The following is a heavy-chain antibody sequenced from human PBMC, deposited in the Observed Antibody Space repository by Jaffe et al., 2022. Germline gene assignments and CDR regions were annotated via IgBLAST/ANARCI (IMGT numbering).Heavy chain of an antibody. CDR2: IRSKAYGGTT. CDR1: GFTFGDYA. V-gene: IGHV3-49*04. Sequence: EVQLVESGGGLVQPGRSLRLSCTASGFTFGDYAMSWVRQAPGKGLEWVGFIRSKAYGGTTEYAASVKGRFTISRDDSKSIAYLQMNSLKTEDTAVYYCTRRWFGELFPLYFDYWGQGTLVTVSS. D-gene: IGHD3-10*01. J-gene: IGHJ4*02. CDR3: TRRWFGELFPLYFDY.